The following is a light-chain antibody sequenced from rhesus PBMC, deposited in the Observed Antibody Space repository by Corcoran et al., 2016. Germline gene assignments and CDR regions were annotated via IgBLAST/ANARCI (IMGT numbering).Light chain of an antibody. CDR3: STCDSSLSGPL. CDR1: GSNIGSNY. Sequence: QSVLTQPPSASGAPGQSVTISCSGSGSNIGSNYGYWFQQLSGKAPKLLIYNNNQQPSGVPDRFSGSKSGTSASLAISGLQSEDEADYYCSTCDSSLSGPLFGAGTRLVVL. J-gene: IGLJ1*01. CDR2: NNN. V-gene: IGLV1-72*02.